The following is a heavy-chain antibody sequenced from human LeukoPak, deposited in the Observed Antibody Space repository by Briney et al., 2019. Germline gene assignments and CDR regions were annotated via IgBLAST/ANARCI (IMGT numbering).Heavy chain of an antibody. Sequence: PSETLSLTCTVSGGSISSSSYYWGWIRQPPGKGLEWIGSIYYSGSTYYNPSLKSRVTISVDTSKNQFSLKLSSVTAADTAVYYCARHVTMVRGVIRKGIDYWGQGTLVTVSS. CDR3: ARHVTMVRGVIRKGIDY. CDR1: GGSISSSSYY. V-gene: IGHV4-39*01. D-gene: IGHD3-10*01. J-gene: IGHJ4*02. CDR2: IYYSGST.